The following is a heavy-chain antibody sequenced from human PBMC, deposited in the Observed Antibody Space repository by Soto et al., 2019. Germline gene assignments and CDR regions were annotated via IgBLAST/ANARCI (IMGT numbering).Heavy chain of an antibody. CDR3: AKDLVKGGGKDYYYGMDV. D-gene: IGHD1-26*01. V-gene: IGHV3-30*18. CDR2: ISYDGSNK. J-gene: IGHJ6*02. Sequence: VAVISYDGSNKYYADSVKGRFTISRDNSKNTLYLQMNSLRAEDTAVYYCAKDLVKGGGKDYYYGMDVWGQGTTVTVSS.